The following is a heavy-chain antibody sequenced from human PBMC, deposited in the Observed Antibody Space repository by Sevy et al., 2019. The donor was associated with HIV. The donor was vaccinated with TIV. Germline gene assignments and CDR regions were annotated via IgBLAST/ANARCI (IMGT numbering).Heavy chain of an antibody. CDR3: TAGKMVYAIMGYAFDI. CDR2: IKSKTDGGTK. CDR1: GFSFSNAW. Sequence: GGSLRLSCAASGFSFSNAWMSWVRQAPGKGLEWVGRIKSKTDGGTKDSAAPVKGRFTISRDDSKNTLYLQMNSLKTEDTAVYYCTAGKMVYAIMGYAFDIWGQGTMVTVSS. J-gene: IGHJ3*02. D-gene: IGHD2-8*01. V-gene: IGHV3-15*01.